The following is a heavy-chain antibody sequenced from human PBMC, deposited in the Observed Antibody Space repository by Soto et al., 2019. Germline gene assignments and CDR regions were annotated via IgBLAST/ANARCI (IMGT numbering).Heavy chain of an antibody. Sequence: GESLKISCKTSGYTFTTYWIGWVRQMPGKGLEWLGTIYPGDSDTRYSPSFQGQVTISADKSINTVYLQWSSLKASDTAMYYCARPTSHTFHYWGQATLVTVSS. CDR1: GYTFTTYW. CDR3: ARPTSHTFHY. D-gene: IGHD1-1*01. CDR2: IYPGDSDT. J-gene: IGHJ4*02. V-gene: IGHV5-51*01.